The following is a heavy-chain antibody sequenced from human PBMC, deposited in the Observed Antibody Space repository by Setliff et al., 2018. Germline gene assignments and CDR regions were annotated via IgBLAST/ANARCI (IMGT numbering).Heavy chain of an antibody. Sequence: KPSETLSLTCAVYGGSFSGYYWSWIRQPPGKGLEWIGEINHSGSTNYNPSLKSRVTISVDTSKNQFSLKLSSVTAADTAVYYCARGRGYCSSTSCSTYYYYGMDVWGQGTTVTVSS. CDR3: ARGRGYCSSTSCSTYYYYGMDV. CDR2: INHSGST. CDR1: GGSFSGYY. V-gene: IGHV4-34*01. D-gene: IGHD2-2*01. J-gene: IGHJ6*02.